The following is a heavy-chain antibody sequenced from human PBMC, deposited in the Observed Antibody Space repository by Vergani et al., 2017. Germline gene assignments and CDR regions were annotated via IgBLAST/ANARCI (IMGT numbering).Heavy chain of an antibody. J-gene: IGHJ6*03. Sequence: QVQLVQSGAEVKKPGASVKVSCKASGYTFRNYGISWVRQAPRQGLEWMGWISTYNDHTNYAQKFQGRVTMTTDTSTSTAYMELRSLRYDDTAVYYCASNSAASWGYDYMDVWGKGTTVTVSS. CDR2: ISTYNDHT. CDR3: ASNSAASWGYDYMDV. V-gene: IGHV1-18*01. D-gene: IGHD2-2*01. CDR1: GYTFRNYG.